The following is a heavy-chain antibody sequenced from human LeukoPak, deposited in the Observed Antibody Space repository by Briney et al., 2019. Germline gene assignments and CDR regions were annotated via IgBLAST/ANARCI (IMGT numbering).Heavy chain of an antibody. CDR1: GVSISTYY. J-gene: IGHJ5*02. CDR3: ARDQGYGESAGDLGFDP. CDR2: IFNNGST. V-gene: IGHV4-4*07. D-gene: IGHD4-17*01. Sequence: SETLSLTCTVSGVSISTYYWSWIRQPAGKGLEWIGRIFNNGSTNYNPSLKSRVTMSEDTSKNQFSLKLTSVTAADTAIYYCARDQGYGESAGDLGFDPWGEGALVTVSS.